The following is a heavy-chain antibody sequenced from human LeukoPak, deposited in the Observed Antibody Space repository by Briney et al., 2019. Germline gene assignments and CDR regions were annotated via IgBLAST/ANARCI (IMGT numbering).Heavy chain of an antibody. CDR3: ARGIRRFDP. Sequence: PSETLSLTCTVSGGSISSSSYYWGWIRHPPGKGLEWIGEISHSGSTNYNPSLKSRVTISVDTSKNQFSPKLSSVTAADTAVYYCARGIRRFDPWGQGTLVTVSS. CDR2: ISHSGST. CDR1: GGSISSSSYY. V-gene: IGHV4-39*07. J-gene: IGHJ5*02.